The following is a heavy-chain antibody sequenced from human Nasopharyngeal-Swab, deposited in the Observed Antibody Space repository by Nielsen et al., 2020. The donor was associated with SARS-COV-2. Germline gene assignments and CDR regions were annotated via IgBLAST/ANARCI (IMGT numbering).Heavy chain of an antibody. J-gene: IGHJ6*02. D-gene: IGHD6-13*01. V-gene: IGHV3-53*05. Sequence: GESLKISCAASGFTIGGWYMSWVRQAPGKGLEWVTILSSVGNTFYIESVKGRFTISRDNLQNTVHLQMNSLRAEDTAVYYCARDQYSSSWYVRGHSYYYYGMDVWGQGTTVTVSS. CDR2: LSSVGNT. CDR3: ARDQYSSSWYVRGHSYYYYGMDV. CDR1: GFTIGGWY.